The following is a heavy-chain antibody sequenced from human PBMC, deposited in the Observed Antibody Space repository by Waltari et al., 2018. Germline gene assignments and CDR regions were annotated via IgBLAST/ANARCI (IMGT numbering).Heavy chain of an antibody. CDR2: INHSGST. CDR3: ARSGFWSGSSHY. Sequence: QVQLQQWGAGLLKPSETLSLTCAVYGGSFSGYYWSWIRQPPGKGLAWIGEINHSGSTNYNPSLKSRVTISVDTSKNQFSLKLSSVTAADTAVYYCARSGFWSGSSHYWGQGTLVTVSS. V-gene: IGHV4-34*01. D-gene: IGHD3-3*01. J-gene: IGHJ4*02. CDR1: GGSFSGYY.